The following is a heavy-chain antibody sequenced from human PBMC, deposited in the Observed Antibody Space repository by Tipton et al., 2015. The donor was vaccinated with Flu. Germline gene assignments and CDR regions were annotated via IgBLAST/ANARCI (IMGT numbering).Heavy chain of an antibody. CDR1: GYSISSGYY. V-gene: IGHV4-38-2*02. J-gene: IGHJ3*02. Sequence: TLSPTCAVSGYSISSGYYWGWIRQPPGKGLEWIGSIYHSGSTYYNPSLKSRVTISVDTSKNQFSLKLSSVTAADTAVYYCARDLRDTAMVTDAFDIWGQGTVVTVSS. D-gene: IGHD5-18*01. CDR3: ARDLRDTAMVTDAFDI. CDR2: IYHSGST.